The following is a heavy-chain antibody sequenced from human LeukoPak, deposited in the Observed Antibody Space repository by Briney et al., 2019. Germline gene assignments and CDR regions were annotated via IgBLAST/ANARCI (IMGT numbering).Heavy chain of an antibody. J-gene: IGHJ4*02. D-gene: IGHD3-16*01. CDR3: AKAYTDWLLRWYFDY. CDR2: ISSGSSYI. V-gene: IGHV3-21*01. CDR1: GFTFSSYA. Sequence: PGGSLRLSCAASGFTFSSYAMSWVRQAPGKGLEWVSSISSGSSYIYYADSVKGRFTISRDNAKNSLYLQMNSLRAEDTAVYYCAKAYTDWLLRWYFDYWGQGTLVTVSS.